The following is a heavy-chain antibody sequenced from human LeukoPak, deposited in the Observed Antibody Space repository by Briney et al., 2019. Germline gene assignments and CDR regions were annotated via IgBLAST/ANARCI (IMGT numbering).Heavy chain of an antibody. CDR3: AKQLGYCSDGSCYFPY. D-gene: IGHD2-15*01. Sequence: PGRSLRLSCAASGFTLSSYGMHWVRQAPGKGLEWVAVIRYDGSNKYYADSVKGRFTISRDNSKNTLYLQMNSLRAEDTAVYYCAKQLGYCSDGSCYFPYWGQGTLVTVSS. J-gene: IGHJ4*02. V-gene: IGHV3-33*06. CDR2: IRYDGSNK. CDR1: GFTLSSYG.